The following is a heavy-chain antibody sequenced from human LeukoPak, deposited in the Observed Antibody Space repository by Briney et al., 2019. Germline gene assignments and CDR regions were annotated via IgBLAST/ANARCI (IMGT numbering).Heavy chain of an antibody. CDR1: GYSISSGYY. CDR3: TGHGRGGSGWLSCDY. D-gene: IGHD6-19*01. J-gene: IGHJ4*01. Sequence: SETLSLTCAVSGYSISSGYYWDWIRQPPGKGLEWVGNIYHSGSTYYNPSLKSRVTISVDTSKHQFSLKLSSATAENAAVYYSTGHGRGGSGWLSCDYWGHGTLVTVSS. CDR2: IYHSGST. V-gene: IGHV4-38-2*01.